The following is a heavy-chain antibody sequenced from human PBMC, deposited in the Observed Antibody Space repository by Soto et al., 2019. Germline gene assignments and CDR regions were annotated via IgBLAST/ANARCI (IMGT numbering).Heavy chain of an antibody. Sequence: QVQLVQSGSEVKKPGSSVKVSCKVSGGSFKNYAISWVRQAPGQGLEWVGGILPVFDELHYAPKLQGRVTITADEATSTAHLELGSLTSDDTAVYFCARDYYDGRGYYSWYFALWGRGTLVTVSS. J-gene: IGHJ2*01. D-gene: IGHD3-22*01. CDR2: ILPVFDEL. V-gene: IGHV1-69*01. CDR1: GGSFKNYA. CDR3: ARDYYDGRGYYSWYFAL.